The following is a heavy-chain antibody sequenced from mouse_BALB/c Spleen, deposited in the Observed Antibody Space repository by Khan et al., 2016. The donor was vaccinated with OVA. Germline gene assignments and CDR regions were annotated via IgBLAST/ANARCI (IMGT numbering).Heavy chain of an antibody. CDR1: GFSLTNYG. V-gene: IGHV2-6-1*01. Sequence: VELVESGPGLAAPSQSLSITCTISGFSLTNYGVHWVRQPPGKGLEWLVVIWSDGSTTYNSALKSRLTITKDNPQSQVFLKMNSLQTDDTAIYFCARQPYYHYNILDYWGQGTSVTVSS. D-gene: IGHD2-4*01. CDR2: IWSDGST. CDR3: ARQPYYHYNILDY. J-gene: IGHJ4*01.